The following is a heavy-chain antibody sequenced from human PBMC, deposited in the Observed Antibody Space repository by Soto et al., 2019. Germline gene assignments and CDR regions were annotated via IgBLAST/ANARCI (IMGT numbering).Heavy chain of an antibody. V-gene: IGHV1-8*01. J-gene: IGHJ4*02. Sequence: QVQLVQSGAEVREPGASVKVSCKASGYSFTSLDITWVRQTAGQGREWMGWMQPSTGRTGYAQKFQGRVTMTRDTSINTAYMELTTLTSDATAFYYCARCGSAGVDYWGQGTLVTVSS. CDR1: GYSFTSLD. D-gene: IGHD6-19*01. CDR2: MQPSTGRT. CDR3: ARCGSAGVDY.